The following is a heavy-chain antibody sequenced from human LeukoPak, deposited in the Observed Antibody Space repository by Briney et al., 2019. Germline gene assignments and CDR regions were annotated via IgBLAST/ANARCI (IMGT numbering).Heavy chain of an antibody. V-gene: IGHV4-38-2*01. CDR1: GYSIRSGYY. D-gene: IGHD1-14*01. CDR3: ARQRGTQSVDY. J-gene: IGHJ4*02. CDR2: IYHSGST. Sequence: SETLSLTCGLSGYSIRSGYYWGWIRQPPGKGLEWIGSIYHSGSTYYNPSLKSRVTISVDTSKNQFSLKLSSVTAADTAVYYCARQRGTQSVDYWGQGTLVTVSS.